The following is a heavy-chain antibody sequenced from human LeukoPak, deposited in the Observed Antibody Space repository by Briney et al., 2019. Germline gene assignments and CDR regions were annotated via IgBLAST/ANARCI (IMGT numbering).Heavy chain of an antibody. CDR3: AKGYGGNPRWFDP. CDR2: IRYDGSNK. CDR1: GFTFSSYG. V-gene: IGHV3-30*02. D-gene: IGHD4-23*01. Sequence: GGSLRLSCAASGFTFSSYGMHWVRQAPGKGLEWVAFIRYDGSNKYYADSVKGRFIISRDNSKNTLYLQMNSLRAEDTAVYYCAKGYGGNPRWFDPWGQGTLVTVSS. J-gene: IGHJ5*02.